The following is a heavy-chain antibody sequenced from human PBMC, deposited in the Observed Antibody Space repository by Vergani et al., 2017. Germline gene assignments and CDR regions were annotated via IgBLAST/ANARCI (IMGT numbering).Heavy chain of an antibody. J-gene: IGHJ4*02. Sequence: QVQLVESEGGVVQPGRSLTLSCVASGFTFSSHGMHWVRQAPGKGLEWVAVIWYDGSNKYYGDSVKGRFTISRDNSKNTLYLQMNSLRAEDTAVYYCAKEMFPYCSSTSCYLFDYWGQGTLVTVSS. CDR1: GFTFSSHG. D-gene: IGHD2-2*01. CDR2: IWYDGSNK. CDR3: AKEMFPYCSSTSCYLFDY. V-gene: IGHV3-33*06.